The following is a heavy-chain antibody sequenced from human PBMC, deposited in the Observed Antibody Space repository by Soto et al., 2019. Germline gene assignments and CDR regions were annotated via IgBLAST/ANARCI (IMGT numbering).Heavy chain of an antibody. D-gene: IGHD3-22*01. CDR3: ARAPSVPDNAYYYDSSGYPGEYYFDY. V-gene: IGHV1-18*01. CDR1: GYTFTSYG. CDR2: ISAYNGNT. J-gene: IGHJ4*02. Sequence: GASVKVSCKASGYTFTSYGISWVRQAPGQGLEWMGWISAYNGNTNYAQKLQGRVTMTTDTSTSTAYMELSSLRSEDTAVYYCARAPSVPDNAYYYDSSGYPGEYYFDYWGQGTLVTVSS.